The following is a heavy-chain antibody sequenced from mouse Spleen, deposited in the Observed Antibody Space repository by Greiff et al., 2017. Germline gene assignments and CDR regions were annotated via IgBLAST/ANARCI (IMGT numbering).Heavy chain of an antibody. CDR1: GFTFSDYG. V-gene: IGHV5-15*02. D-gene: IGHD1-2*01. J-gene: IGHJ4*01. CDR2: ISNLAYSI. CDR3: ARRSRTTATNSAMDY. Sequence: EVKLVESGGGLVQPGGSRKLSCAASGFTFSDYGMAWVRQAPGKGPEWVAFISNLAYSIYYADTVTGRFTISRENAKNTLYLEMSSLRSEDTAMYYCARRSRTTATNSAMDYWGQGTSVTVSS.